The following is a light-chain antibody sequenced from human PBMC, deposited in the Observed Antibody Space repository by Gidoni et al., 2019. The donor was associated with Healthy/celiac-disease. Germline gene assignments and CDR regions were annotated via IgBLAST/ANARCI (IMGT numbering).Light chain of an antibody. V-gene: IGKV3-11*01. Sequence: ELVLTQSPATLSLSPGARATLSCRASQSVSSYVAWYQQKPGQAPRLLIYDASNRATGIPARFSGSGSGTDFTLTISSLEPEDFAVYYCQQRSNWPWTFGQGTKVEIK. CDR1: QSVSSY. J-gene: IGKJ1*01. CDR3: QQRSNWPWT. CDR2: DAS.